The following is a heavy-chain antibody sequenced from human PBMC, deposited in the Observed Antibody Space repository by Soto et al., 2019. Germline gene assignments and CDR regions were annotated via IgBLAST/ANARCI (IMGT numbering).Heavy chain of an antibody. CDR1: GYTFANFD. V-gene: IGHV1-18*04. CDR3: ARERLNTGWYGFDY. CDR2: VSNRNGVT. Sequence: ASVKVSCKTSGYTFANFDFRWVRQAPGQGLEWMGWVSNRNGVTNYAENFRDRVTISTDTSTNTVYMELRSLRSDDTAVYFCARERLNTGWYGFDYWGQGTQVTVSS. J-gene: IGHJ4*02. D-gene: IGHD6-19*01.